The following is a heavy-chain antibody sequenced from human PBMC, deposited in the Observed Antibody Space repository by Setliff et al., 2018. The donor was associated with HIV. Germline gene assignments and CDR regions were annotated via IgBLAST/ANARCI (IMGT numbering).Heavy chain of an antibody. D-gene: IGHD2-15*01. Sequence: SETLSLTCSVSGASVTSSSYYWGWIRQPPGKGLEWIGSIYYGGNTYSNPSLRSRLSISLDTSKNQFSLELYSVTAADTAVYYCARARRAGSGPKYFQHWGQGTLVTVSS. CDR2: IYYGGNT. CDR1: GASVTSSSYY. J-gene: IGHJ1*01. V-gene: IGHV4-39*01. CDR3: ARARRAGSGPKYFQH.